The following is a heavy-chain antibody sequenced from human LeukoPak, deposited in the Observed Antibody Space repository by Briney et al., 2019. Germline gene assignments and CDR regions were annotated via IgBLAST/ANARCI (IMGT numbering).Heavy chain of an antibody. V-gene: IGHV3-23*01. CDR2: ISASADRT. D-gene: IGHD1-14*01. Sequence: GGSLRLSCAASGFTFSTYAMTWVRQAPGKGLEWASSISASADRTYYADSVKGRFTISRDNSKNTLDLQMNSLRAEDTAVFYCAKGGYKGDFFDYWGQGSLVTVSS. CDR1: GFTFSTYA. CDR3: AKGGYKGDFFDY. J-gene: IGHJ4*02.